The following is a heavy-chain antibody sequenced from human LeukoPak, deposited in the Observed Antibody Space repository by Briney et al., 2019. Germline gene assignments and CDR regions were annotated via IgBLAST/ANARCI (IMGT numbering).Heavy chain of an antibody. V-gene: IGHV1-18*01. CDR3: ASFSYGRXVFDY. CDR1: GYTFTSYG. J-gene: IGHJ4*02. D-gene: IGHD3-10*01. Sequence: ASVKVSCKASGYTFTSYGISWVRQAPGQGLEWMGWISAYNGNTNYAQKLQGRVTMTTDTSTSTAYMELRSLRSDDTAVYYCASFSYGRXVFDYWGQGTLVTVSS. CDR2: ISAYNGNT.